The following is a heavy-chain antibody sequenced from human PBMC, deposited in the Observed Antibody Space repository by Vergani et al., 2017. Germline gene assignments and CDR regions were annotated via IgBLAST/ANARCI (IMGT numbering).Heavy chain of an antibody. CDR2: INPNSGGT. J-gene: IGHJ3*02. D-gene: IGHD1-26*01. Sequence: QVQLVQFGAEVKKPGASVKVSCKASGYTFTGYYMHWVRQAPGQGLEWMGWINPNSGGTNYAQKFQGRVTMTRDTSISTAYMELSRLRSDDTAVYYCARMERELLSGKAFDIWGQGTMVTVSS. CDR1: GYTFTGYY. V-gene: IGHV1-2*02. CDR3: ARMERELLSGKAFDI.